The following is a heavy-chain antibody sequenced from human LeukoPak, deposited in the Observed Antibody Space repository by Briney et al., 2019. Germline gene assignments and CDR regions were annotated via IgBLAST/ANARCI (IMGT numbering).Heavy chain of an antibody. J-gene: IGHJ4*02. V-gene: IGHV3-74*01. Sequence: GGSLRLSCAASRFTFSDYWMHWVRQAPGKGLVWVSRINADGSSTNYADSVKGRFTISRDNAKNTLYLQMNSLRAEDMAVYYCTRGRYYFDYWGQGTLVTVSS. CDR3: TRGRYYFDY. CDR2: INADGSST. D-gene: IGHD1-14*01. CDR1: RFTFSDYW.